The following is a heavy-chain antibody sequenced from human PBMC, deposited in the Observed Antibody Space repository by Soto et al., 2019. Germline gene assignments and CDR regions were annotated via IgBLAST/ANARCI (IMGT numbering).Heavy chain of an antibody. CDR2: ISGGGANT. CDR1: GFTFNNYG. J-gene: IGHJ4*02. CDR3: AKSWQWLLSD. D-gene: IGHD2-8*01. Sequence: GGSLRLSCAASGFTFNNYGMNWVRQAPGKGLEWVSGISGGGANTYYTDSVKGRFTISRDNSKNTVHLQMNRLRAEDTAVYYCAKSWQWLLSDWGQGTLVTVSS. V-gene: IGHV3-23*01.